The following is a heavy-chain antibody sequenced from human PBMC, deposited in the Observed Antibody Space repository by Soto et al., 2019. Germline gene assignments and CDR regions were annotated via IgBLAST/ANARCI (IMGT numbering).Heavy chain of an antibody. CDR3: ARVQMLYGISKIAGWFDS. D-gene: IGHD2-2*02. V-gene: IGHV3-23*01. J-gene: IGHJ5*01. CDR1: GLTFSNYG. Sequence: PRLSCTASGLTFSNYGMTWVRQAPGKGLEWVSTIGGSGITTYYVDSVKGRFTISRDNSGNTLNLQMNSLRADDTAVYHCARVQMLYGISKIAGWFDSWGQGTLVTVSS. CDR2: IGGSGITT.